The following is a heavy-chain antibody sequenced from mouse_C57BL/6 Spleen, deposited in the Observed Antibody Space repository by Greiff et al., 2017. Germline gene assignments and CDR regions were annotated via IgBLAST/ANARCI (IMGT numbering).Heavy chain of an antibody. Sequence: QVHVKQSGAELVRPGTSVKVSCKASGYAFTNYLIEWVKQRPGQGLAWIGVINPGSGGTNYNEKFKGKATLTADKSSSTAYMQLSSLTSEDSAVYFCARYLYDYGFDYWGQGTTLTVSS. D-gene: IGHD2-4*01. V-gene: IGHV1-54*01. CDR3: ARYLYDYGFDY. CDR2: INPGSGGT. CDR1: GYAFTNYL. J-gene: IGHJ2*01.